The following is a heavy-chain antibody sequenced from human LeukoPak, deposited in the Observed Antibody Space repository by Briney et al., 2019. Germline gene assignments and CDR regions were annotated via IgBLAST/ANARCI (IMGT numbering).Heavy chain of an antibody. CDR1: GFTVSSNY. CDR3: ARHAAYGDNTWGYFDY. V-gene: IGHV3-66*04. J-gene: IGHJ4*02. D-gene: IGHD4-17*01. CDR2: IYSGGST. Sequence: GGSLRLSCAASGFTVSSNYMSWVRQAPGKGLEWVSVIYSGGSTYYADSVKGRFTISRDNSKNTLYLQMNSLRAEDTAVYYCARHAAYGDNTWGYFDYWGQGTLVTVSS.